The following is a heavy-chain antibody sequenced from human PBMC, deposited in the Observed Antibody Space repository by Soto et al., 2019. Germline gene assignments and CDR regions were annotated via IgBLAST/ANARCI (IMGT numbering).Heavy chain of an antibody. D-gene: IGHD6-13*01. Sequence: EVQLVESGGGLVKPGGSLRLSCAASGFTFSSYSMSWVRQAPGKGLEWVSSISGSSSYIYYADSVRGRFSISRDNAKNSLYLQMNSLRAEDTAVYYWARDLEVYGYSNCDYWGQGTLVTVSS. CDR2: ISGSSSYI. CDR3: ARDLEVYGYSNCDY. CDR1: GFTFSSYS. J-gene: IGHJ4*02. V-gene: IGHV3-21*01.